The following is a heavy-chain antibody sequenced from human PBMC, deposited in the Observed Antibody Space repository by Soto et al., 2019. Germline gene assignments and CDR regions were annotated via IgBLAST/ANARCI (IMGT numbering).Heavy chain of an antibody. V-gene: IGHV4-59*08. CDR2: IYYSGST. CDR3: ARYTERGDPLITRKSNNWFDP. CDR1: GGSISSYY. Sequence: QVQLQESGPGLVKPSETLSLTCTVSGGSISSYYWSWIRQPPGKGLEWIGYIYYSGSTNYNPSLKSRVTISVDTSKNQFSLKLSSVTAADTAVYYCARYTERGDPLITRKSNNWFDPWGQGTLVTVSS. J-gene: IGHJ5*02. D-gene: IGHD2-21*02.